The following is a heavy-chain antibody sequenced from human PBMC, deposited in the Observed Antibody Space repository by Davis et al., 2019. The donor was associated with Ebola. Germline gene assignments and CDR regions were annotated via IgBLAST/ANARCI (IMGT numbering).Heavy chain of an antibody. CDR2: FYHAGYF. V-gene: IGHV4-4*02. CDR1: GGSISSSNW. Sequence: SETLSLTCAVSGGSISSSNWWSWVRQAPGNGLEWIGEFYHAGYFNYNPSLKSRVTISLDKSKNQFSLKLTSVTAADTAVYYCARDRDYSSSQHCFEPWRLGTLVTVSS. CDR3: ARDRDYSSSQHCFEP. D-gene: IGHD6-13*01. J-gene: IGHJ5*02.